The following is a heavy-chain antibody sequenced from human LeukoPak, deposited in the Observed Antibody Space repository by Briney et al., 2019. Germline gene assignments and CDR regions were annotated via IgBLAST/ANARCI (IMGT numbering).Heavy chain of an antibody. CDR3: ARVFSSGYYYSSDY. V-gene: IGHV1-2*02. CDR2: INPNSGGT. D-gene: IGHD3-22*01. CDR1: GYTFTGYY. Sequence: ASVTVSCKASGYTFTGYYMHWVRQAPGQGLEWMGWINPNSGGTNYAQKFQGRVTMTRDTSISTAYMELSRLRSDDTAVYYCARVFSSGYYYSSDYWGQGTLVTVSS. J-gene: IGHJ4*02.